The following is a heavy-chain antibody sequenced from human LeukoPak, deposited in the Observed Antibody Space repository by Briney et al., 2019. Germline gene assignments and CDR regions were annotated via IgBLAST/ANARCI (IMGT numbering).Heavy chain of an antibody. CDR2: IYPSGGST. V-gene: IGHV1-46*01. Sequence: GASVTVSFKASVYTFTTYYVHWVRQAPGQGGEWMGIIYPSGGSTSYAQKFHGRVTMTSDTSTNTVYIELNSLRSEDTAVYYCARDISSGSHMWFDPWGQGTLVTVSS. CDR3: ARDISSGSHMWFDP. CDR1: VYTFTTYY. J-gene: IGHJ5*02. D-gene: IGHD1-26*01.